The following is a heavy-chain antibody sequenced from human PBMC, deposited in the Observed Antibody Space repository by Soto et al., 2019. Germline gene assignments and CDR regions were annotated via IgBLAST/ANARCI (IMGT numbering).Heavy chain of an antibody. J-gene: IGHJ4*02. CDR1: GGSISSSSYY. CDR2: IYYSGST. V-gene: IGHV4-61*05. CDR3: ARATTVVTFDC. Sequence: SETLSLTCTVSGGSISSSSYYWGWIRQPPGKGLEWIGYIYYSGSTNYNPSLKSRVTISVDTSKNQFSLKLSSVTAADTAVYYCARATTVVTFDCWGQGTLVTSPQ. D-gene: IGHD4-17*01.